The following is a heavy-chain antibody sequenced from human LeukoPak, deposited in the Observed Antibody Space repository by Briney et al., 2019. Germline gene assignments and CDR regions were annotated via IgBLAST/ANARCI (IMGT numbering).Heavy chain of an antibody. CDR2: IKLDGSEK. CDR1: GFTFGKYW. Sequence: GGSLRLSCVASGFTFGKYWMSWVRQAPGKGLEWVANIKLDGSEKNYVDSVKGRFTISRDNTKNSLYLQMNSLRAEDTAVFYCARDQYDTWSRRGNFDSWGQGTLVTVSS. V-gene: IGHV3-7*03. J-gene: IGHJ4*02. D-gene: IGHD3-3*01. CDR3: ARDQYDTWSRRGNFDS.